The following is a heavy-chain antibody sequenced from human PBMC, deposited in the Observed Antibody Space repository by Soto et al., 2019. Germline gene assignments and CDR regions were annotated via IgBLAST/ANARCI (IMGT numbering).Heavy chain of an antibody. D-gene: IGHD2-8*02. CDR2: IYPDDSDT. CDR1: GYSFSNFW. V-gene: IGHV5-51*01. CDR3: ASSVLVTSAMNYFDL. J-gene: IGHJ4*02. Sequence: GESLKISCQASGYSFSNFWIAWVRQMPGEGLEWLGIIYPDDSDTRYSPSFLGQVTISADKSIKTTYLQWSSLKASDTAIYFCASSVLVTSAMNYFDLWGQGTLVTVSS.